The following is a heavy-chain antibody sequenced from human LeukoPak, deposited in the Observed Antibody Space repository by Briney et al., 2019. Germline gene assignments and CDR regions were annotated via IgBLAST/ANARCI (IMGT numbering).Heavy chain of an antibody. V-gene: IGHV1-2*02. CDR1: GYTFTGYY. CDR3: AGDSLLGGPNPGNWFDP. J-gene: IGHJ5*02. D-gene: IGHD3-16*01. Sequence: ASVKVSCKASGYTFTGYYMHWVRQAPGQGLEWMGWINPNSGGTNYAQKFQGRVTITRDMSTSTAYMELSSLRSEDTAVYYCAGDSLLGGPNPGNWFDPWGQGTLVTVSS. CDR2: INPNSGGT.